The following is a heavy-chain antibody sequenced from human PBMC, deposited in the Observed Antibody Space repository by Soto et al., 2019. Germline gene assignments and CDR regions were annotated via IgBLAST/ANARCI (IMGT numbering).Heavy chain of an antibody. CDR2: IYYSGST. CDR1: GGSISSSSYY. D-gene: IGHD3-16*02. Sequence: QLQLQESGPGLVKPSETLSLTCTVSGGSISSSSYYWGWIRQPPGKGLEWIGSIYYSGSTYYNPSLKSRVTISVDTSKNQFSLKLSSVTAADTAVYYCARRGVMITFGGVIVSKGSFDYWGQGTLVTVSS. V-gene: IGHV4-39*01. J-gene: IGHJ4*02. CDR3: ARRGVMITFGGVIVSKGSFDY.